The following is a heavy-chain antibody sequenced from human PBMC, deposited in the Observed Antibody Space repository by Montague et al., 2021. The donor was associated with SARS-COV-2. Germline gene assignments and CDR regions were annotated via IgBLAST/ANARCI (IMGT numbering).Heavy chain of an antibody. CDR1: GDSVSSNIAA. CDR3: TQERGPGRTTWHYFDY. D-gene: IGHD1-14*01. Sequence: CAISGDSVSSNIAAWNWIRQSPSRGLEWLGRTYYRSKWYNDYAVSVRSRITISPDTSKNQFSLQLNSVTPEDTAVYYCTQERGPGRTTWHYFDYWGQGTLVPFSS. J-gene: IGHJ4*02. CDR2: TYYRSKWYN. V-gene: IGHV6-1*01.